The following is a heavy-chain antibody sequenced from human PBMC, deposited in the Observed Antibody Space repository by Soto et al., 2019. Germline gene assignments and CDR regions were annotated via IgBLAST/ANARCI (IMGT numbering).Heavy chain of an antibody. CDR1: GFIFSSYA. CDR3: ARDHLRLFDF. V-gene: IGHV3-23*01. J-gene: IGHJ4*02. CDR2: ISGSGGST. D-gene: IGHD6-6*01. Sequence: PGGSLRLSCAASGFIFSSYAMSWVRQAPGKGLDWVSAISGSGGSTYYADSLKGRFTISRDNAKKSLYLQMNTLRVEDTAVYFCARDHLRLFDFWGRGALVTVSS.